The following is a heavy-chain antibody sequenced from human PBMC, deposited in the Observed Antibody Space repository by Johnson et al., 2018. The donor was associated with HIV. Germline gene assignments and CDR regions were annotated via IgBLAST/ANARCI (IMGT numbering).Heavy chain of an antibody. D-gene: IGHD6-19*01. J-gene: IGHJ3*02. V-gene: IGHV3-9*01. CDR2: LSWNSGSI. Sequence: VQLVESGGGLVQPGRSLRLSCAASGFTFDDYAMHWVRQAPGKGLEWVSGLSWNSGSIGYADSVKGRFTISRHNAKSSLYLQMNSLRAEDTAVYYCARAFRGGWYDAFDIWGQGTRVTVSS. CDR3: ARAFRGGWYDAFDI. CDR1: GFTFDDYA.